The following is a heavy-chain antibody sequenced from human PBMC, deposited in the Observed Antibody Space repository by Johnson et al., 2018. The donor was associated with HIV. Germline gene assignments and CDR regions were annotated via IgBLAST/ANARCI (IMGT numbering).Heavy chain of an antibody. Sequence: VQLVESGGGLVQPGRSLRLSCAASGFTFDDYAMHWVRQAPGKGLEWVSGISWNSGSRDYADSVKGRFTISRDNAKNSLYLQTNSLRAEDTALYYCAKGWTTVTTRLDAFGIWGQGTMVTVSS. J-gene: IGHJ3*02. CDR3: AKGWTTVTTRLDAFGI. CDR2: ISWNSGSR. D-gene: IGHD4-11*01. CDR1: GFTFDDYA. V-gene: IGHV3-9*01.